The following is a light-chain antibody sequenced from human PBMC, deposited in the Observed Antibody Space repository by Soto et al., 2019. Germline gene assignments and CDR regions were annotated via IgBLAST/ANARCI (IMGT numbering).Light chain of an antibody. CDR1: QSVSSN. V-gene: IGKV3-15*01. CDR3: QQYNNWHQT. Sequence: EIVMTQSPATLSVSPGDRATLSCRASQSVSSNLAWYQQKPAQAPRLLIYGASTRATGIPARFSGSGSGTEFTLTISSLQSEDFAVYYCQQYNNWHQTFGQGTKVEIK. CDR2: GAS. J-gene: IGKJ1*01.